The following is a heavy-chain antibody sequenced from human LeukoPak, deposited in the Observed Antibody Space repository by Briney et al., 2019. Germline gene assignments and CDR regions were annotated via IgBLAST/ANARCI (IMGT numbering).Heavy chain of an antibody. J-gene: IGHJ4*02. Sequence: GGSLRLSCAASRFIFRSYGMHWVRQAPGKGLEWVACIRSDGSTEYYADSVKGRFTISRDNSKNTLYLQMNSLRAEDTAVYYCAKDPGDGYNSFDYWGQGTLVTVSS. V-gene: IGHV3-30*02. CDR1: RFIFRSYG. CDR2: IRSDGSTE. CDR3: AKDPGDGYNSFDY. D-gene: IGHD5-24*01.